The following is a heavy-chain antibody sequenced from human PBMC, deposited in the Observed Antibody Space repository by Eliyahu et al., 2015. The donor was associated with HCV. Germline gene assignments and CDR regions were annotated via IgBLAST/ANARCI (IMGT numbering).Heavy chain of an antibody. CDR2: IYSSGST. D-gene: IGHD2/OR15-2a*01. J-gene: IGHJ4*02. Sequence: QVQLQESGPGLVKPSETLSLTCXVSGGXINSNYWSWIRQTPGKGLEWIAYIYSSGSTYYNPSLKSRVTISVDTAKNQFSLKLTSVTAADTAVYYCTRGNMGSVAPFGYWGQGALVTVSS. CDR1: GGXINSNY. CDR3: TRGNMGSVAPFGY. V-gene: IGHV4-59*01.